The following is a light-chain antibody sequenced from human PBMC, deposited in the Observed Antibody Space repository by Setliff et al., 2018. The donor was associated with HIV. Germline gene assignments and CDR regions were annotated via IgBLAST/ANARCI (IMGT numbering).Light chain of an antibody. Sequence: SSELTQPPSVSVAPGKTARITCGGNNIGSKSVHWYQQKPGQAPVLVVYDNSDRPSGLPERFSGSKSGNTATLTISRVEAGDEADYYCQVWDSSSDQPVFGTGTKVTVL. CDR3: QVWDSSSDQPV. J-gene: IGLJ1*01. V-gene: IGLV3-21*03. CDR2: DNS. CDR1: NIGSKS.